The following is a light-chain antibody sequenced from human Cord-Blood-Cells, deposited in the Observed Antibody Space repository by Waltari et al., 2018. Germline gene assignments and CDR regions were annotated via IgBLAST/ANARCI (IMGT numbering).Light chain of an antibody. J-gene: IGLJ1*01. CDR1: SSDVRGHNY. V-gene: IGLV2-14*01. CDR3: SSYTSSSTFYV. Sequence: SALILPASVSGSPGQSITISCTGTSSDVRGHNYVSWYQQHPGKAPKLMIYDVSNRPSGVSNRFSGSKSGNTASLTISGLQAEDEADYYCSSYTSSSTFYVFGTGTKVTVL. CDR2: DVS.